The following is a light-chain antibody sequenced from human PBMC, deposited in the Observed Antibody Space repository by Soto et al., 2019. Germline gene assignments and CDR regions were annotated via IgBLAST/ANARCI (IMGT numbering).Light chain of an antibody. V-gene: IGLV1-40*01. CDR2: GNS. J-gene: IGLJ2*01. Sequence: QSVLTQPPSVSGAPGQRVTISCTGSSSNIGAGYDVHWYQQLPGTAPKLLIYGNSNRPSGVPDRFSGSKSGTSASLAITGLQAEDGADYYCQSYASSLRGVVFGGGTKVTVL. CDR1: SSNIGAGYD. CDR3: QSYASSLRGVV.